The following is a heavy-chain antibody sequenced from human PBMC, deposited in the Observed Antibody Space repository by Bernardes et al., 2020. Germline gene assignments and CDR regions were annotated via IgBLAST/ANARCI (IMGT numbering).Heavy chain of an antibody. CDR3: ARIIATRHWFDP. J-gene: IGHJ5*02. CDR2: IDWDDDK. D-gene: IGHD1-1*01. Sequence: SGPTLVKPTQTLTLTCTFSGFSLTSTGMCVSWIRQPPGKALEWLARIDWDDDKYYSTSLKTRLTISKDTSKNQVVLTMTNMDPVDTATYYCARIIATRHWFDPWGQGTLVTVSS. CDR1: GFSLTSTGMC. V-gene: IGHV2-70*11.